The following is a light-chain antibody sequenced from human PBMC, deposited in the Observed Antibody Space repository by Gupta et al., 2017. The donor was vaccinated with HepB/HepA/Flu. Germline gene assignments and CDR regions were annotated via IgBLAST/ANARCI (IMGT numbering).Light chain of an antibody. CDR2: GAS. V-gene: IGKV3-20*01. Sequence: EIVLTQSPGTLSLSPGDTAALSCRASQSVSSTYLGWDQQKPGQAPRLIIYGASSRATGITDRFSGGGAGTDFTHTSSRQEHESCAGYYWQQDITLITFGQGTRLEIK. J-gene: IGKJ5*01. CDR1: QSVSSTY. CDR3: QQDITLIT.